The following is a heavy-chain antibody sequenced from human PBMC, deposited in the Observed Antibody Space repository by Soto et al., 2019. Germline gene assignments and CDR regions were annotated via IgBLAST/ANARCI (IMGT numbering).Heavy chain of an antibody. Sequence: SETLSLTCTVSGGSISSSSYYWGWIRQPPGKGLEWIGSIYYSGSTYYNPSLKSRVTISVDTSKNQFSLKLSSVTAADTAVYYCARRWNDVMGGRLAPIDYWGQGTLVTVSS. V-gene: IGHV4-39*01. CDR3: ARRWNDVMGGRLAPIDY. CDR2: IYYSGST. D-gene: IGHD1-1*01. CDR1: GGSISSSSYY. J-gene: IGHJ4*02.